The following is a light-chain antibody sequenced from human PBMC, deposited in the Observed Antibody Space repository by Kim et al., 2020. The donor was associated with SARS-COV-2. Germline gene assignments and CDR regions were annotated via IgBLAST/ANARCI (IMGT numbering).Light chain of an antibody. CDR3: QQYGGSPEFT. J-gene: IGKJ3*01. CDR2: GAS. Sequence: PGERATLSCRASQSVSSNSLAWYQQKPGQAPSLLIFGASSRATGVPDRFSGSGSGTDFTLTISRLEPEDFAVYYCQQYGGSPEFTFGPGTKVDIK. CDR1: QSVSSNS. V-gene: IGKV3-20*01.